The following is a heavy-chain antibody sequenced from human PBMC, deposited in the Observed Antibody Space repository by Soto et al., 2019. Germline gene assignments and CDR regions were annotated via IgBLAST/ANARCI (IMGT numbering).Heavy chain of an antibody. CDR3: ARDQPQGGSSYDY. CDR2: ISAYNGNT. V-gene: IGHV1-18*01. J-gene: IGHJ4*02. D-gene: IGHD2-15*01. CDR1: GYTFTSYG. Sequence: GXSVKVSCNASGYTFTSYGISWVRHTPGQGLEWMGWISAYNGNTNYAQKLQGRVTMTTDTSTSTAYMELRSLRSDDTAVYYCARDQPQGGSSYDYWGQGTLVTVSS.